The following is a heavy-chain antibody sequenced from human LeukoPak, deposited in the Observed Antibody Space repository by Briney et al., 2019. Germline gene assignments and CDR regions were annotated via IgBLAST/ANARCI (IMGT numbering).Heavy chain of an antibody. D-gene: IGHD1-26*01. V-gene: IGHV4-59*08. Sequence: SETLSLTCTVSRGSIRTYYWSWIRQSPGKGLEWIGYIYDSGTTKYNPSLKSRVTISVDTSKNQFSLKLSSVTAAATAVYYFARSGGNYYHTDAFDIWGQGTMVTVSS. CDR1: RGSIRTYY. CDR2: IYDSGTT. CDR3: ARSGGNYYHTDAFDI. J-gene: IGHJ3*02.